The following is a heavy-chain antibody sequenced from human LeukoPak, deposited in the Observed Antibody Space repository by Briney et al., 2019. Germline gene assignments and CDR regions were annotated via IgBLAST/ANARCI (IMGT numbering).Heavy chain of an antibody. J-gene: IGHJ4*02. D-gene: IGHD3-9*01. CDR3: ARAPKYYDILTGYYIYYFDY. V-gene: IGHV4-30-2*01. CDR2: IYHSGST. Sequence: SETLSLTCTVSGGSISSYSWSWIRQPPGKGLEWIGYIYHSGSTYYNPSLKSRVTISVDRSKNQFSLKLSSVTAADTAVYYCARAPKYYDILTGYYIYYFDYWGQGTLVTVSS. CDR1: GGSISSYS.